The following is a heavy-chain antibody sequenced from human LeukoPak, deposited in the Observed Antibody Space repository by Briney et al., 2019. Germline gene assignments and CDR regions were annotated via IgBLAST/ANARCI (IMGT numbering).Heavy chain of an antibody. CDR3: ARGKGYSYGRFDY. CDR2: ISYDGSNK. Sequence: GGSLRLSCAASGFTFSSYGMHWVRQAPAKGLEWVAVISYDGSNKYYADSVKGRFTISRDNSKNTLYLQMNSLRAEDTAVYYCARGKGYSYGRFDYWGQGTLVTVSS. J-gene: IGHJ4*02. D-gene: IGHD5-18*01. CDR1: GFTFSSYG. V-gene: IGHV3-30*03.